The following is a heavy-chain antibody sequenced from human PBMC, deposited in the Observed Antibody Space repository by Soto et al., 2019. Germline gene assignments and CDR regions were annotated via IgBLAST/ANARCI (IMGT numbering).Heavy chain of an antibody. Sequence: QVQLVQSGAEVKKPGASVKVSCKASGYTFTSYAMHWVRQAPGQRLEWMGWINAGNGNTKYSQRFQGRVTITRDTSASTAYMELSSLRSEVTAVFYCARGLPLTMDYWGQGTLVTVSS. CDR1: GYTFTSYA. J-gene: IGHJ4*02. CDR3: ARGLPLTMDY. D-gene: IGHD2-15*01. V-gene: IGHV1-3*01. CDR2: INAGNGNT.